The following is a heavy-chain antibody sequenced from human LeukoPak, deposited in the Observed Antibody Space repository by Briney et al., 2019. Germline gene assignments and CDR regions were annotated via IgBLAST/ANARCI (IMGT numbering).Heavy chain of an antibody. Sequence: ASVKVSCKASGYTFTTYGISWVRQAPGQGLEWMGWISGYNGNTNYAQKFQGRVTMTTGTSTTTAYMDVRSLRSGDTAVYYCARDGYYYVAEEKYALNDYWGQGTLVTVSS. CDR2: ISGYNGNT. CDR1: GYTFTTYG. V-gene: IGHV1-18*01. CDR3: ARDGYYYVAEEKYALNDY. J-gene: IGHJ4*02. D-gene: IGHD3-22*01.